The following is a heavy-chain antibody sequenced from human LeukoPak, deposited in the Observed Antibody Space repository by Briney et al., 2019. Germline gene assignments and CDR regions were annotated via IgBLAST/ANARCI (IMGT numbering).Heavy chain of an antibody. CDR1: GFSLSRYW. CDR3: ARAGFTFSDYFGSFFDY. J-gene: IGHJ4*02. Sequence: GGSLRLSCAASGFSLSRYWMSWVRQAPGEGLEWVSHISSSSSTIYYADSVKGRFTISRDNAKNSLYLQMNSLRAEDTAVYYCARAGFTFSDYFGSFFDYWGQGTLVTVSS. V-gene: IGHV3-48*01. CDR2: ISSSSSTI. D-gene: IGHD3-10*01.